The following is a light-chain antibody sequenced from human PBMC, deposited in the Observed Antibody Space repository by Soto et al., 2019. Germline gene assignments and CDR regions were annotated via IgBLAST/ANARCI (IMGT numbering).Light chain of an antibody. J-gene: IGKJ5*01. CDR2: AAS. V-gene: IGKV1-33*01. Sequence: DIQMTQSPSSLSASVVDRVTITCQASQDIDNYVNWYQQKPGKAPKLLIHAASNLETGVPSRFSGSGSGTAFSFTISSLQPEDLATYYCQQYDSLVTFGQGTRLEIK. CDR1: QDIDNY. CDR3: QQYDSLVT.